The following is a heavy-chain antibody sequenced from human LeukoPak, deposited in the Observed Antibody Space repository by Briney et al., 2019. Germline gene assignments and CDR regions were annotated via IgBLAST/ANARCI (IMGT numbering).Heavy chain of an antibody. V-gene: IGHV3-48*01. J-gene: IGHJ4*02. D-gene: IGHD6-13*01. CDR2: ITSDRRTI. Sequence: PGGSLRLSCAASGFTFSIYSMNWVRQAPGKGLEWVSYITSDRRTISYADPVKGRFTISGDNDKRLLYLQMDSLRAGDTAIYYCARSTSGTFDYWGQGTLVTVSS. CDR1: GFTFSIYS. CDR3: ARSTSGTFDY.